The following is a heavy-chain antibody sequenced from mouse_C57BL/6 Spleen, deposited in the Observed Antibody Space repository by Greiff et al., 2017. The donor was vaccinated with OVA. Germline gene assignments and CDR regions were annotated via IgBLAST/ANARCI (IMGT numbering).Heavy chain of an antibody. CDR2: ILPGSGST. J-gene: IGHJ1*03. D-gene: IGHD2-1*01. CDR3: ARSGDGNPLPFDV. V-gene: IGHV1-9*01. CDR1: GYTFTGYW. Sequence: QVQLQQSGAELMKPGASVKLSCKATGYTFTGYWIEWVKQRPGHGLEWIGEILPGSGSTNYNEKFKGKATFTADTSSNTAYMQLSSLTTEDSAIYYWARSGDGNPLPFDVWGTGTTVTVSS.